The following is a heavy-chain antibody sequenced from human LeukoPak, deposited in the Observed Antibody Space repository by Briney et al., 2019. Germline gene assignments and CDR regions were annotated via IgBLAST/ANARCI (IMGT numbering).Heavy chain of an antibody. J-gene: IGHJ4*02. CDR1: GFTVSSNY. D-gene: IGHD6-25*01. CDR3: ARERGHLDY. V-gene: IGHV3-66*01. Sequence: PGGSLRLSCVVSGFTVSSNYMSWFRQAPGKGLEWVSVIYSGGSTYYADSVKGRFTISRDNSKNTLYLQMNSLRAEDTAVHYCARERGHLDYWGQGTLVTVSS. CDR2: IYSGGST.